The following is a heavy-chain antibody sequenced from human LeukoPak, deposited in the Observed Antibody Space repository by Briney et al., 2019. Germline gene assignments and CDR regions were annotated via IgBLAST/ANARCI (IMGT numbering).Heavy chain of an antibody. D-gene: IGHD5-18*01. CDR1: GGSISSYY. CDR3: AREQGGYSYAKFDY. V-gene: IGHV4-59*01. J-gene: IGHJ4*02. Sequence: PSETLSLNCTVSGGSISSYYWSWIRQPPGKGLEWIVYIYYSGSTNYNPSLKSRVTISVDTSKNQFSLKLSSVTAADTAVYYCAREQGGYSYAKFDYWGQGTLVTVSS. CDR2: IYYSGST.